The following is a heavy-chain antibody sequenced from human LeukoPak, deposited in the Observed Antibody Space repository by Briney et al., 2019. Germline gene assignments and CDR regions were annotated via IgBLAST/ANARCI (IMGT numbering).Heavy chain of an antibody. V-gene: IGHV1-8*01. Sequence: ASVKVSCKASGYTFTSYDINWVRQATGQGLEWMGWMNPNSGNTGYAQKFQGRVTMTRNTSISTAYVELSSLRSEDTAVYYCARLGVYYDSSGYYYDYWGQGTLVTVSS. J-gene: IGHJ4*02. CDR2: MNPNSGNT. CDR3: ARLGVYYDSSGYYYDY. CDR1: GYTFTSYD. D-gene: IGHD3-22*01.